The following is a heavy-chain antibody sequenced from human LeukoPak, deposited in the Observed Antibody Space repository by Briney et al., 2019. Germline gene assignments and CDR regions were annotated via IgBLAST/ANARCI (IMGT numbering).Heavy chain of an antibody. V-gene: IGHV3-48*04. J-gene: IGHJ4*02. CDR3: AKDLASTGALDL. CDR1: GFTFSDYS. Sequence: PGGSLSLSCAASGFTFSDYSMNWVRQAPGKGLEWISYVGISSGNTKYADSVKGRFTISRDHAKNSLYLQLNSLRAEDTAVSYCAKDLASTGALDLWGQGTLVTVSS. CDR2: VGISSGNT. D-gene: IGHD1-14*01.